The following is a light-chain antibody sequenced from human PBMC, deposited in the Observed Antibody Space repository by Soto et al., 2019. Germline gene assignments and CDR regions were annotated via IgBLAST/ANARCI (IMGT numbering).Light chain of an antibody. CDR3: QQYGNSPQT. CDR1: QSVSSY. Sequence: EIVMTQSPASLSVCPGERATLSCGASQSVSSYLAWYQQKPGQAPRLLIYAASSRATGIPDRFSGSGSGTDFTLTISRLEPEDFAVYYCQQYGNSPQTFGQGTKVDIK. J-gene: IGKJ1*01. V-gene: IGKV3-20*01. CDR2: AAS.